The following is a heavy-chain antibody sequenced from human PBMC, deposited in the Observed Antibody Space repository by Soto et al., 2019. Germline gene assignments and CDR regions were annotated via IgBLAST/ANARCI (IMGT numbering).Heavy chain of an antibody. D-gene: IGHD3-22*01. CDR1: GGSISSGGYY. J-gene: IGHJ3*02. CDR2: IYYSGST. Sequence: TLSLTCPVSGGSISSGGYYWSWIRQHPGKGLEWIGYIYYSGSTYYNPSLKSRVTISVDTSKNQFSLKLSSVTAADTAVYYCARDSGNYYDSSGYYPSLLRRAFDIWGQGTMVTVSS. V-gene: IGHV4-31*03. CDR3: ARDSGNYYDSSGYYPSLLRRAFDI.